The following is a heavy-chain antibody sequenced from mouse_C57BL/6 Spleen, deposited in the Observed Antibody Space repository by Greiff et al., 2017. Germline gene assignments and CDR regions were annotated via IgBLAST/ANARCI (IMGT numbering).Heavy chain of an antibody. CDR3: APYDYDGGRFAY. D-gene: IGHD2-4*01. CDR1: GYTFTDYY. Sequence: EVQLQESGPVLVKPGASVKMSCKASGYTFTDYYMTWVKQSHGKSLEWIGVINPYNGGTSYNQKFKGKATLTVDKSSSTAYMELNSLTSEDSAVYYCAPYDYDGGRFAYWGQGTLVTVSA. J-gene: IGHJ3*01. CDR2: INPYNGGT. V-gene: IGHV1-19*01.